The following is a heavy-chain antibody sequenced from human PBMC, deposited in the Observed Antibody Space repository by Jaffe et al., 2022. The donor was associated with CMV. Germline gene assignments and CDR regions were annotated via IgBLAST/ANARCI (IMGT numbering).Heavy chain of an antibody. D-gene: IGHD3-10*01. CDR3: ARGRGFPEYYYYYMDV. Sequence: QVQLQQWGAGLLKPSETLSLTCAVYGGSFSGYYWSWIRQPPGKGLEWIGEINHSGSTNYNPSLKSRVTISVDTSKNQFSLKLSSVTAADTAVYYCARGRGFPEYYYYYMDVWGKGTTVTVSS. CDR2: INHSGST. V-gene: IGHV4-34*01. CDR1: GGSFSGYY. J-gene: IGHJ6*03.